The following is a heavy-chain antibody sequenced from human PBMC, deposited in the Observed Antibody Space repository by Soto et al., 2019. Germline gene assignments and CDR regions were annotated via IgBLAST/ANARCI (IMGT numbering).Heavy chain of an antibody. V-gene: IGHV1-18*01. CDR2: ISAYNGNT. CDR1: GYTFTSYG. CDR3: ARERGVVTALPIDY. J-gene: IGHJ4*02. Sequence: ASVKVSCKASGYTFTSYGISWVRQAPGQGLEWMGWISAYNGNTNYAQKLQGRVTMTTDTSTSTAYMELRSLRSDDTAVYYCARERGVVTALPIDYWGQGTLVTVSS. D-gene: IGHD2-15*01.